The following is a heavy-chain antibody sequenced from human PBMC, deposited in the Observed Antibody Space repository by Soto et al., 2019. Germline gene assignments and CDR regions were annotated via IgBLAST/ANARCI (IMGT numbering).Heavy chain of an antibody. CDR1: GFTVSSNY. V-gene: IGHV3-33*08. Sequence: GGSLRLSCAASGFTVSSNYMSWVRQAPGKGLEWVAVIWYDGSNKYYADSAKGRFTISRDNSKNTLYLQMNSLRAEDTAVYYCARGPFLLDVWGQGTTVTVSS. J-gene: IGHJ6*02. CDR3: ARGPFLLDV. CDR2: IWYDGSNK.